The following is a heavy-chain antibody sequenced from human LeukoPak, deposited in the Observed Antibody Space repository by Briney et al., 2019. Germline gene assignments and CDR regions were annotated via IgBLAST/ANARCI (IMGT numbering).Heavy chain of an antibody. D-gene: IGHD4-17*01. CDR1: GFTFSSYA. CDR3: ARDGKDDYGDYGYYYYYMDV. Sequence: GRSLRLSCAASGFTFSSYAMHWVRQAPGKGLEWVAVISYDGSNKDYADSVKGRFTISRDNSKNTLYLQMNSLRAENTAVYYCARDGKDDYGDYGYYYYYMDVWGKGTTVTVSS. CDR2: ISYDGSNK. J-gene: IGHJ6*03. V-gene: IGHV3-30*04.